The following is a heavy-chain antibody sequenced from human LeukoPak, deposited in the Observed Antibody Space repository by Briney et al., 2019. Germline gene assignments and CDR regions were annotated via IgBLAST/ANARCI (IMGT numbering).Heavy chain of an antibody. Sequence: GGSLRLSCAASGFTFSSYEMNWVRQAPGKGLEWVSYISSSGSTIYYADSVKGRFTISRDNAKNSLYLQMNSLRAEDTAVYYCARRSSGGSCYNWGQGTLVTVSS. D-gene: IGHD2-15*01. CDR3: ARRSSGGSCYN. V-gene: IGHV3-48*03. CDR1: GFTFSSYE. J-gene: IGHJ4*02. CDR2: ISSSGSTI.